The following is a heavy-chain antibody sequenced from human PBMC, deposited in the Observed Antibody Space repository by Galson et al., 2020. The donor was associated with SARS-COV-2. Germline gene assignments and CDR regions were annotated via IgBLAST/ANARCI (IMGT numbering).Heavy chain of an antibody. D-gene: IGHD6-19*01. CDR1: GGTFNSYA. V-gene: IGHV1-69*05. J-gene: IGHJ4*02. CDR2: IIPMFGRP. Sequence: ASVKVSCKASGGTFNSYAISWVRQAPGQGLEWMGGIIPMFGRPNYAQRFQGRVTITTDESTGTAYMELSSLSSEDTAVYYCASHTPGYSTGWGWGQGTLVTVSS. CDR3: ASHTPGYSTGWG.